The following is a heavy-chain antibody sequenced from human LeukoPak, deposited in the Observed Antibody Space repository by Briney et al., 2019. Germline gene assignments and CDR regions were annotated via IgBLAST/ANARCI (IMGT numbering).Heavy chain of an antibody. CDR1: GCSISSYY. D-gene: IGHD1-1*01. CDR2: INYSGST. V-gene: IGHV4-59*01. J-gene: IGHJ6*03. CDR3: ARVSWFPGTSYYYMDV. Sequence: SETLSLTCTVSGCSISSYYRSWIRQPPGKGLEWIGYINYSGSTNYNPSLKSRITISVDTSKNQFSLKLSSVTAADTAVYYCARVSWFPGTSYYYMDVWDKGTTVTVSS.